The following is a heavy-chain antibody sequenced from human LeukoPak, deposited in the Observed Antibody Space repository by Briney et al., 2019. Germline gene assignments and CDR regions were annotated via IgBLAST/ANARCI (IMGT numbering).Heavy chain of an antibody. CDR3: MMETTVVTPGSYYGMDV. D-gene: IGHD4-23*01. CDR2: IRSKAYGGTT. V-gene: IGHV3-49*04. Sequence: GGSLRLSCTASGFTFGDYAMSWVRQAPGKGLEWVGFIRSKAYGGTTEYAASVKGRFTISRDDSKSIAYLQMNSLKTEDTAVYYRMMETTVVTPGSYYGMDVWGQGTTVTVSS. J-gene: IGHJ6*02. CDR1: GFTFGDYA.